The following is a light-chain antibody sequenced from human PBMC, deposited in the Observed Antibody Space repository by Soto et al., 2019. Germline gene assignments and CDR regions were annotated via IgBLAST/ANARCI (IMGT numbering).Light chain of an antibody. Sequence: EIVMTQSPATLSVSPGERATLSCRASQSVRTYVAWYQQKAGQAPRLLIYDASNRATGIPARFSGSGSGTHFTLTISRLEPGDFAVYYCQHFGGTTFTLGQGTRLEI. V-gene: IGKV3-11*01. CDR3: QHFGGTTFT. CDR1: QSVRTY. J-gene: IGKJ5*01. CDR2: DAS.